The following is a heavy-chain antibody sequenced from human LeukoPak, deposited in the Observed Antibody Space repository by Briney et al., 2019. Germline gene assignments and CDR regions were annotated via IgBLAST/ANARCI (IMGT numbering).Heavy chain of an antibody. CDR1: GYTFTSYG. CDR3: ARELGIAAAGALDY. CDR2: ISAYNGNT. Sequence: GASVRVSCKASGYTFTSYGISWVRQAPGQGLEWMGWISAYNGNTNYAQKLQGRVTMTTDTSTSTAYMELRSLRSDDTAVYYCARELGIAAAGALDYWGQGTLVTVSS. D-gene: IGHD6-13*01. J-gene: IGHJ4*02. V-gene: IGHV1-18*01.